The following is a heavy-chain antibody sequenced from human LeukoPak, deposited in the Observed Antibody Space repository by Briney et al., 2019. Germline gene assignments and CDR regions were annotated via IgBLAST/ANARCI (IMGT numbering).Heavy chain of an antibody. Sequence: GGSLRLSCSASGFIFSSYAMHWVRQAPGKGLEYVSAISPNGGTTYYADSVKGRFSTSRDNSKNVLYLQMSSLRPEDTAVYYCVPKGNEGYWGQGTLVTVSS. D-gene: IGHD1-1*01. J-gene: IGHJ4*02. V-gene: IGHV3-64D*06. CDR1: GFIFSSYA. CDR3: VPKGNEGY. CDR2: ISPNGGTT.